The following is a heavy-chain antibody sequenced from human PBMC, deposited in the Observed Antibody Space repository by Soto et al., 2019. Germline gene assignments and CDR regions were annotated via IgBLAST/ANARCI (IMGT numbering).Heavy chain of an antibody. V-gene: IGHV1-2*04. Sequence: ASVKVSCKASGYTFTGYYVHWVRQAPGQGLEWMGWINPNSGGTNYAQKFQSWVTMTRDTSISTAYMELSRLRSDDTDVYYCASGAYGSGSYYHHGMDVWGQGTTVPVSS. J-gene: IGHJ6*02. D-gene: IGHD3-10*01. CDR3: ASGAYGSGSYYHHGMDV. CDR1: GYTFTGYY. CDR2: INPNSGGT.